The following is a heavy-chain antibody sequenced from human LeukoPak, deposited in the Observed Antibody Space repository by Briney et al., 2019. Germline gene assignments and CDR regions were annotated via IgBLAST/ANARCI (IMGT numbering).Heavy chain of an antibody. D-gene: IGHD5-24*01. CDR2: IYYSGST. CDR1: GGSLRSHH. J-gene: IGHJ4*02. CDR3: ARHDNDEGTDY. Sequence: SGTPSLPRTVSGGSLRSHHWRRVRPPPRKPLEWIGYIYYSGSTNYNPSLKSRVTISIDRSKNQLSLKLSSVTAADTAVYYCARHDNDEGTDYWGQGTLVTVSS. V-gene: IGHV4-59*08.